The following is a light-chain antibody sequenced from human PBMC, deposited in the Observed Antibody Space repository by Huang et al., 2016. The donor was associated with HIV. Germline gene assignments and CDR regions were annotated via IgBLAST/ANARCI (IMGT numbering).Light chain of an antibody. J-gene: IGKJ2*01. CDR1: QDIRNY. CDR2: AAS. Sequence: DIHMTQSPSSLSSSVGDRVTITCRASQDIRNYLAWYQQKPGTAPKLLISAASTLQSGVPSRFSGSGSGTDFILTIGSLQPEDVATYYCQKYNSAPYTFGQGTKLEIK. V-gene: IGKV1-27*01. CDR3: QKYNSAPYT.